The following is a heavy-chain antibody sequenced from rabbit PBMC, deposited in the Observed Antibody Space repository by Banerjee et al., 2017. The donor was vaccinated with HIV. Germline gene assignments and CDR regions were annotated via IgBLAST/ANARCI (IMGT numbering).Heavy chain of an antibody. CDR2: IDAGSSGNT. V-gene: IGHV1S40*01. Sequence: QSLQESGGDLVKPGASLTLTCTASGFSFSSYYNMCWVRQAPGKGLEWIACIDAGSSGNTAYASWAKGRFTISKTSSTTVTLQMTSLTAADSATYFCAREESGGGYVGSINMWGQGTLVTVS. D-gene: IGHD4-2*01. CDR1: GFSFSSYYN. J-gene: IGHJ4*02. CDR3: AREESGGGYVGSINM.